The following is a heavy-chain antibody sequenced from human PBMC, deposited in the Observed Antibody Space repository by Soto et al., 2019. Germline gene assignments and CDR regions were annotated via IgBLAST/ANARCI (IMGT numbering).Heavy chain of an antibody. Sequence: GGSLRLSCAASGFTFSSYGMHWVRQAPGKGLEWVAVIWYDGSNKYYADSVKGRFTISRDNSKNTLYLQMNSLRAEDTAVYYCARALGYCSGGSCYAPYYFDYWGQGTLVTVSS. CDR3: ARALGYCSGGSCYAPYYFDY. CDR2: IWYDGSNK. CDR1: GFTFSSYG. D-gene: IGHD2-15*01. J-gene: IGHJ4*02. V-gene: IGHV3-33*01.